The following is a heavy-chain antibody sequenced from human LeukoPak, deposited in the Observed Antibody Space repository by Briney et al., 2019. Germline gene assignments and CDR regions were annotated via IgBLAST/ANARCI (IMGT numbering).Heavy chain of an antibody. CDR3: ARDQGTTVMNWFDP. CDR1: GGTFSSYA. J-gene: IGHJ5*02. D-gene: IGHD4-11*01. CDR2: IIPIFGTA. V-gene: IGHV1-69*13. Sequence: TSVKVSCKASGGTFSSYAISWVRQAPGQGLEWMGGIIPIFGTANYAQKFQGRVTITADESTSTAYMELSGLRSEDTAVYYCARDQGTTVMNWFDPWGQGTLVTVSS.